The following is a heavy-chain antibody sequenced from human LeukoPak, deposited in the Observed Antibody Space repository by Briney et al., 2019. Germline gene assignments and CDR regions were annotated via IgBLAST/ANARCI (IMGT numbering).Heavy chain of an antibody. CDR1: GYSISSGYY. D-gene: IGHD4-17*01. V-gene: IGHV4-38-2*02. J-gene: IGHJ5*02. CDR3: ARDSRDYGDFLNWFDP. CDR2: MYHSGNT. Sequence: PSETLSLTCTVSGYSISSGYYWGWIRQPPGKGLEWIGSMYHSGNTYYKPSLKSRVTISLDTSKNHFSLKLSSVTAADTAVYYCARDSRDYGDFLNWFDPWGQGTLVTVSS.